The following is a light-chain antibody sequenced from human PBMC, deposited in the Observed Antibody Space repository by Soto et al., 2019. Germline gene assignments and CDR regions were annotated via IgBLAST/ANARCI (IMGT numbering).Light chain of an antibody. CDR3: SSYTRSSIL. J-gene: IGLJ1*01. CDR2: EVR. CDR1: SSDVGSYNY. V-gene: IGLV2-14*01. Sequence: QSAMSQPASVSGSPGQSITISCTGTSSDVGSYNYVSWYQQHPGKAPKLMIYEVRDRPSGISSRFSGSKSGNTASLTISGLQTEDEADYYCSSYTRSSILFGTGTKVTVL.